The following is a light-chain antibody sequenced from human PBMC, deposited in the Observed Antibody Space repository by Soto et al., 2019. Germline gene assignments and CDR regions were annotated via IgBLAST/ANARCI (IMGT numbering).Light chain of an antibody. CDR1: SSDVGGYNY. J-gene: IGLJ1*01. Sequence: QSVLTQPRSVSGPPGQSVTIPCTGTSSDVGGYNYVSWYQRHAGKGPKLIIYDVSERPSGVPDRFSASNSGNTASLTISGLQAEDEADYYCSSYAGNYVYVFGSGTKVTVL. V-gene: IGLV2-11*01. CDR3: SSYAGNYVYV. CDR2: DVS.